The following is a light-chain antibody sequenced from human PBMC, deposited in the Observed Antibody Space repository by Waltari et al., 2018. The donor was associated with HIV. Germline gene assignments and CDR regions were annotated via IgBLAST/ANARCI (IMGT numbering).Light chain of an antibody. V-gene: IGLV1-40*01. J-gene: IGLJ3*02. CDR3: PSYARSPTSWV. Sequence: QSVLTHPPSVSRAPGQRVTSSCTGSSSNIGAGYDGTMHQQRQGTAPKLLIVRNRHWPPGVPDRFSGSNSGTSASLAITGLQTEDQTVYYCPSYARSPTSWVFGGGTKLTVL. CDR2: RNR. CDR1: SSNIGAGYD.